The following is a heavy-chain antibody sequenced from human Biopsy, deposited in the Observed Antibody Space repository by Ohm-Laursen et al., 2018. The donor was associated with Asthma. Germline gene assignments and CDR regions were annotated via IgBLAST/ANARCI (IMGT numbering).Heavy chain of an antibody. Sequence: SVKVSCKTSGYTFNSAGITWVRQAPGQGLEWMGWISVYNGSTKVAQKLQDRVTMITDTSTSTAYMELRSLRSDDTAAYFCARAVDYSHYYGIDVWGQGTTVTVS. CDR1: GYTFNSAG. V-gene: IGHV1-18*01. CDR3: ARAVDYSHYYGIDV. D-gene: IGHD3-10*01. CDR2: ISVYNGST. J-gene: IGHJ6*02.